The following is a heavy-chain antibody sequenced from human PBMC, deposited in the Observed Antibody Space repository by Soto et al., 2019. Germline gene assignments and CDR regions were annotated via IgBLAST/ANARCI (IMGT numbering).Heavy chain of an antibody. CDR3: GRDVVTISMGVGDQVDS. Sequence: SETLSLTCTVSGGPISSGDYYWSWIRQPPGKGLEWIGYIWYKGDTYYNPSLKSRLSISVDTSKNQFSLRLTSVTAADTAIYYCGRDVVTISMGVGDQVDSWGQGLLVTVSS. V-gene: IGHV4-30-4*08. CDR2: IWYKGDT. J-gene: IGHJ4*02. D-gene: IGHD3-16*01. CDR1: GGPISSGDYY.